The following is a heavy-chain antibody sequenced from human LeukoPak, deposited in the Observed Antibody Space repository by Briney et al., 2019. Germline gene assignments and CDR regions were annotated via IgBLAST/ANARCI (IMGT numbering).Heavy chain of an antibody. CDR3: ASPLGLGYCSSTSCSHPNNWFDP. CDR1: GFTFSSYA. D-gene: IGHD2-2*01. Sequence: GGSLRLSCAASGFTFSSYAMHWVRQAPGKGLEWVAVISYDGSNKYYADSVKGRFTISRDNSKNTLYLQMNSLRAEDTAVYYCASPLGLGYCSSTSCSHPNNWFDPWGQGTLVTVSS. CDR2: ISYDGSNK. V-gene: IGHV3-30*04. J-gene: IGHJ5*02.